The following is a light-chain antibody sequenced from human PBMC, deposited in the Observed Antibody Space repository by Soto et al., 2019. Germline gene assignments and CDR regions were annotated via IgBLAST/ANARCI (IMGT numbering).Light chain of an antibody. CDR1: SSDVGGFNF. J-gene: IGLJ1*01. CDR2: DVS. CDR3: SSYTSSTLGV. V-gene: IGLV2-14*03. Sequence: QYALTQPASGSGSPGQSITISCTGTSSDVGGFNFVSWYQQHPGKAPKVMIYDVSDRPSGVSNRFSGSKSGNTASLTISGLQAEDEADYYCSSYTSSTLGVFGTGTKVTVL.